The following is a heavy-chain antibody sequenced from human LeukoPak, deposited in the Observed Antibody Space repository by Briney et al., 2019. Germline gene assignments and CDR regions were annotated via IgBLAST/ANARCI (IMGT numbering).Heavy chain of an antibody. CDR3: AKSYWDTVVVPSAAND. CDR2: ISGSGGST. Sequence: PGGSLRLSCAASGFTFSSYAMSWVRQAPGKGLEWVSAISGSGGSTYYADSVKGRFTISRDNSKNTLYLQMNSLRAEDTAVYYCAKSYWDTVVVPSAANDWGQGTLVTVSS. V-gene: IGHV3-23*01. CDR1: GFTFSSYA. J-gene: IGHJ4*02. D-gene: IGHD2-2*01.